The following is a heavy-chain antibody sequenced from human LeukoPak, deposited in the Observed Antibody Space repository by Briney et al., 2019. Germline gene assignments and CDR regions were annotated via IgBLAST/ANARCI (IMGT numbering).Heavy chain of an antibody. J-gene: IGHJ3*02. CDR3: ARDRLNYYDSSGYYPDAFDI. CDR2: IYYSGST. CDR1: GGSISSYY. V-gene: IGHV4-59*01. Sequence: SETLSLTCTVSGGSISSYYWSWIRQPPGKRLEWIGYIYYSGSTNYNPSLKSRVTISVDTSKNQFSLKLSSVTAADTAVYYCARDRLNYYDSSGYYPDAFDIWGQGTMVTVSS. D-gene: IGHD3-22*01.